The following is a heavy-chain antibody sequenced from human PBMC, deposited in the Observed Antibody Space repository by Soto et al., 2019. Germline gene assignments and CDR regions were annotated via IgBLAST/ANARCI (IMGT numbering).Heavy chain of an antibody. CDR1: GGSFSGYY. CDR3: AAVRVVTTGPEGIFDY. J-gene: IGHJ4*02. D-gene: IGHD2-21*02. V-gene: IGHV4-34*01. Sequence: SETLSLTCAVYGGSFSGYYWSWIRQPPGKGLEWIGEIHHSGSTNYNPSLKSRVTFSIDTSKRQFSLKVRSVTAADTAVYYCAAVRVVTTGPEGIFDYWGQGTLVTVSS. CDR2: IHHSGST.